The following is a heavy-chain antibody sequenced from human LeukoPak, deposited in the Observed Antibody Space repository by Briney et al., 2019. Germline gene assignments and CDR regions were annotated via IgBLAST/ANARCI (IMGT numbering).Heavy chain of an antibody. J-gene: IGHJ4*02. CDR1: GITLSNYG. CDR2: ISDSGGRT. D-gene: IGHD3/OR15-3a*01. CDR3: AKRGVVIRVILVGFHKAAYYFES. Sequence: GGSLRLSCAVSGITLSNYGMSWVRQAPGKGLEWVAGISDSGGRTNYAESVKGRFTISRDNPKNTLYLQMNSLRAEDTAVYFCAKRGVVIRVILVGFHKAAYYFESWGQGALVTVSS. V-gene: IGHV3-23*01.